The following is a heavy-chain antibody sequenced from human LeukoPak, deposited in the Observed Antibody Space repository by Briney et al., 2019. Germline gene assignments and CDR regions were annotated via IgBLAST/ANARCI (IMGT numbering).Heavy chain of an antibody. CDR1: GGSISSRGYY. J-gene: IGHJ3*02. V-gene: IGHV4-39*01. D-gene: IGHD2-2*02. Sequence: SETLSLTCTVSGGSISSRGYYWSWIRQPPGKGLEWIGTITYSGSTYYSPSLKSRVAISVDTSKNQFSLKLSSVTAADTAVYYCAIYCSSTSCHTRRAFDIWGQGTMVTVSS. CDR2: ITYSGST. CDR3: AIYCSSTSCHTRRAFDI.